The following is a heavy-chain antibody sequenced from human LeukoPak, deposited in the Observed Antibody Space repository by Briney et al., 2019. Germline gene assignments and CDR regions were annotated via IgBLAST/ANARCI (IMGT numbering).Heavy chain of an antibody. CDR1: GYTFTSYG. V-gene: IGHV1-18*01. CDR2: ISAYNGNT. CDR3: AGGSSFIAARPLYY. D-gene: IGHD6-6*01. Sequence: ASVKVSCKASGYTFTSYGISWVRQAPGQGLEWMGWISAYNGNTNYAQKLQGRVTMTTDTSTSTAYMVLRSLRSDDTAVYYCAGGSSFIAARPLYYWGQGTLVTVSS. J-gene: IGHJ4*02.